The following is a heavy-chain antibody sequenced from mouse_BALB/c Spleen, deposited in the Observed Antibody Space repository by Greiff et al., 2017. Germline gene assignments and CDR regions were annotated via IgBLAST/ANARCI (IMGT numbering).Heavy chain of an antibody. V-gene: IGHV1-19*01. D-gene: IGHD2-1*01. CDR3: ARRGDYGNHVYFDY. CDR1: GYTFTDYY. Sequence: VQLQQSGPELVKPGASVKMSCKASGYTFTDYYMDWVKQSHGESFEWIGRVNPYNGGTSYNQKFKGKATLTVDKSSSTAYMELNSLTSEDSAVYYCARRGDYGNHVYFDYWGQGTTLTVSS. CDR2: VNPYNGGT. J-gene: IGHJ2*01.